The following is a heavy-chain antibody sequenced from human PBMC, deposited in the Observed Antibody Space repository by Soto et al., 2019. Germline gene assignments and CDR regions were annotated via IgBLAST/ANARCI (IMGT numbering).Heavy chain of an antibody. V-gene: IGHV3-64D*06. Sequence: GGSLRLSCSVSGFTFTSYAMHWVRQAPGKGLEYVASISSEGASTYYADSVKGRFIISRDNSKNTLYLQMSSLRAEDTAVYYCVKDRYVDYWGQGILVTV. J-gene: IGHJ4*02. CDR2: ISSEGAST. CDR1: GFTFTSYA. CDR3: VKDRYVDY.